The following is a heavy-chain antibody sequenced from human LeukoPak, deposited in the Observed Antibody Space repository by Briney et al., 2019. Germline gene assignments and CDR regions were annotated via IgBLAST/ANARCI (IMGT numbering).Heavy chain of an antibody. J-gene: IGHJ5*02. CDR3: ARGHAMTTVNT. Sequence: ASVKVSCKASGYTFTSYDINWVRQATGQGLEWMGWMNPNSGNTGYAQKFKGRVTLTRNTSISTAYMELSSLRSEDTAVYYCARGHAMTTVNTWGQGTLVTVSS. D-gene: IGHD4-17*01. CDR2: MNPNSGNT. V-gene: IGHV1-8*01. CDR1: GYTFTSYD.